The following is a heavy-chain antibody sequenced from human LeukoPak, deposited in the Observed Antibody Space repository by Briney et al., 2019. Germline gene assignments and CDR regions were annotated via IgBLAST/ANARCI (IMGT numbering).Heavy chain of an antibody. CDR1: GFTFSSYE. V-gene: IGHV3-48*03. CDR3: ARVQRGIAVALDY. D-gene: IGHD6-19*01. Sequence: GGSLRLSCAASGFTFSSYEMNWVRQAPGKGLEWVSYISTTGSPIYYADSVKGRFTISRDNVKNLLYLQMNSLRAEDTAVYYCARVQRGIAVALDYWGQGALATVSS. CDR2: ISTTGSPI. J-gene: IGHJ4*02.